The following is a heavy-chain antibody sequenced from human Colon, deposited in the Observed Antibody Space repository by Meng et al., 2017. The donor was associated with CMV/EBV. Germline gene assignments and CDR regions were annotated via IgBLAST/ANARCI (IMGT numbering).Heavy chain of an antibody. CDR3: ARLDSSPASWFDP. Sequence: QVQLQESGPGLVKPSEXLSLTCTVSGVSISTSYWSWIRQSPGKGLEWIAYIHYSGSARYSPSLKSRVTISIDTSQNQFSLKLTSLSAEDTAVYYCARLDSSPASWFDPWGQGTLVTVSS. CDR2: IHYSGSA. CDR1: GVSISTSY. J-gene: IGHJ5*02. D-gene: IGHD3-22*01. V-gene: IGHV4-59*01.